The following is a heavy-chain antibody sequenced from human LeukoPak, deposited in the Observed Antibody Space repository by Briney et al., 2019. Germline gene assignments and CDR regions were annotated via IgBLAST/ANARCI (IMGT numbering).Heavy chain of an antibody. Sequence: GGSLRLSCAASGFVVSSNYMSRARQTPGKGLEWVSVIYTGGSTYYADSVKGRFTISRDNSKNTLYLQMNSLRAEDTAVYYCAKDYPSDSSSWGQGTLVTVSS. CDR1: GFVVSSNY. V-gene: IGHV3-53*05. D-gene: IGHD3-22*01. CDR3: AKDYPSDSSS. J-gene: IGHJ4*02. CDR2: IYTGGST.